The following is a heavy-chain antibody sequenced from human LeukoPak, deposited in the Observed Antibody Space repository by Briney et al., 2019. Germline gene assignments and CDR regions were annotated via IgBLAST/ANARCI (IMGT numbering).Heavy chain of an antibody. CDR3: ARQRWDIVVVVAAYYFDY. Sequence: SETLSLTCTVSGGSISSSSYYWGWIRQPPGKGLEWIGSIYYSGSTYYNPSLKSRVTISVDTSKNQFSLKLSSVTAADTAVYYCARQRWDIVVVVAAYYFDYWGQGTLVTVSS. D-gene: IGHD2-15*01. CDR1: GGSISSSSYY. V-gene: IGHV4-39*01. J-gene: IGHJ4*02. CDR2: IYYSGST.